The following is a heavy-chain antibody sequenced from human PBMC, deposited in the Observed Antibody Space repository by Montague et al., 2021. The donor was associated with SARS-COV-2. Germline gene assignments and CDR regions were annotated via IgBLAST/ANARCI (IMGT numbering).Heavy chain of an antibody. Sequence: SLRLSCAASGFTFSNSAMNWVRQAPGKGLEWVSGSSGSDGGTHXXXSXXXRFTISRDNSKNVLYLQMNSLRAEDTALYYCAKDSYYYGLGYGMDVWGQGTTGT. V-gene: IGHV3-23*01. CDR1: GFTFSNSA. CDR3: AKDSYYYGLGYGMDV. CDR2: SSGSDGGT. J-gene: IGHJ6*02. D-gene: IGHD3-10*01.